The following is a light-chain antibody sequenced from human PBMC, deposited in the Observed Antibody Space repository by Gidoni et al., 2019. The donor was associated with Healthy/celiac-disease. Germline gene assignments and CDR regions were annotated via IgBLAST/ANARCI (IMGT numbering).Light chain of an antibody. CDR1: QSVSSN. CDR2: GAS. Sequence: EIVMTQSPATLSVSPGERATLSGRASQSVSSNLAWYQQKPGQAPRLLIYGASTRAPGIPARFSGSGSGTDFTITISSLHSEDFAVYYCQQYNNCPPWTFGQGTKVEIK. J-gene: IGKJ1*01. V-gene: IGKV3-15*01. CDR3: QQYNNCPPWT.